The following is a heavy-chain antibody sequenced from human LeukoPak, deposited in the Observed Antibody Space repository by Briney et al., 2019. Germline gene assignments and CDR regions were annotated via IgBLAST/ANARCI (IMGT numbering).Heavy chain of an antibody. CDR3: ARRGLGMTTNDAFDI. CDR1: GGTFSSYA. CDR2: IIPIFGTA. Sequence: SVKVSCKASGGTFSSYAISWVRQAPGQGLEWMGGIIPIFGTANYAQKFQGRVTVTTDESTSTAYMELSSLRSEDTAVYYCARRGLGMTTNDAFDIWGQGTMVTVSS. V-gene: IGHV1-69*05. J-gene: IGHJ3*02. D-gene: IGHD1-1*01.